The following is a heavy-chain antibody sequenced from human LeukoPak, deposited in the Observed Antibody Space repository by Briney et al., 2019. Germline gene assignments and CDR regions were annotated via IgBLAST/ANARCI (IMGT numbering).Heavy chain of an antibody. V-gene: IGHV1-46*01. J-gene: IGHJ6*03. Sequence: AAVKVSCKASGYTFTSYYMHWVRQAPGQGLEWMGIINPSGGSTSYAQKFQGRVTMTRNTSISTAYMELSSLRSEDTAVYYCARVVYYPRGYYYYMDVWGKGTTVTISS. CDR2: INPSGGST. CDR3: ARVVYYPRGYYYYMDV. D-gene: IGHD3-22*01. CDR1: GYTFTSYY.